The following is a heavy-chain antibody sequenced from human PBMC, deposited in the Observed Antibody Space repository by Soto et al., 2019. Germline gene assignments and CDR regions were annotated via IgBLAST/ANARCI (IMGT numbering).Heavy chain of an antibody. Sequence: GGSLRLSCTTSGFTFGDYAMSWVRRAPGKGLEWVGFIRSKAFGGTTEYAASVKGRFTISRDDSKSIAYLQMNSLKTEVTAVYYCSRPKGHPTYGDLDYWGQGTLVTVSS. J-gene: IGHJ4*02. CDR1: GFTFGDYA. CDR3: SRPKGHPTYGDLDY. CDR2: IRSKAFGGTT. D-gene: IGHD4-17*01. V-gene: IGHV3-49*04.